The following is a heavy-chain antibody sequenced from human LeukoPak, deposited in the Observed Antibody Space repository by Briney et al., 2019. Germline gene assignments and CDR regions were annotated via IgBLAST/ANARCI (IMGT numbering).Heavy chain of an antibody. Sequence: GESLKISCKGSGYSFTSYWIGWVRQMPGKGLEWMGIIYPGDSDTRYSPSFQGQVTISADKSISTAYLQWSSLKASDTAMYYCARWHKRWLQFAYYFDYWGQGTRVTVSS. CDR2: IYPGDSDT. CDR1: GYSFTSYW. CDR3: ARWHKRWLQFAYYFDY. D-gene: IGHD5-24*01. J-gene: IGHJ4*02. V-gene: IGHV5-51*01.